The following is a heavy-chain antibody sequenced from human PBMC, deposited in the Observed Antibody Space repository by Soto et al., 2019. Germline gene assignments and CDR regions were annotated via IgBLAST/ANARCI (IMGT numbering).Heavy chain of an antibody. J-gene: IGHJ5*02. CDR3: ARAVPAAIGWFDP. V-gene: IGHV4-30-4*01. CDR2: IYYSGST. D-gene: IGHD2-2*01. CDR1: GGSISSCDYY. Sequence: SETLSLTCTVSGGSISSCDYYWSWIRQPPGKGLEWIGYIYYSGSTYYNPSLKSRVTISVDTSKNQFSLKLSSVTAADTAVYYCARAVPAAIGWFDPWGQGTLVTVSS.